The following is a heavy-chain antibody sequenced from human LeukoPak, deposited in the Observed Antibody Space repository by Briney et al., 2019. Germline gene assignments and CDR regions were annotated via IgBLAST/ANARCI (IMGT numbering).Heavy chain of an antibody. CDR3: ARDVMVRGVIIANWFDP. CDR2: INPSGGST. D-gene: IGHD3-10*01. Sequence: ASVKVSCKASGYTFTGYYMHWVRQAPGQGLEWMGLINPSGGSTSYAQKFQGRVTMTRDMSTSTVYMELSSLRSEDTAVYYCARDVMVRGVIIANWFDPWGQGTLVTVSS. CDR1: GYTFTGYY. V-gene: IGHV1-46*01. J-gene: IGHJ5*02.